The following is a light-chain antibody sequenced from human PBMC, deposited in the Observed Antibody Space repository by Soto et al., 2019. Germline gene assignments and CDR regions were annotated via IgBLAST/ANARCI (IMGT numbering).Light chain of an antibody. CDR2: DAS. J-gene: IGKJ5*01. V-gene: IGKV3-11*01. CDR3: QQRSNSIT. CDR1: QSVSSSY. Sequence: EIVLTQSPGTLSLSPWERATLSCRASQSVSSSYLAWYQQKPGQAPSLLIYDASNRATGIPARFGGSGSGTDFTLTISSLEPEDFAIYYCQQRSNSITFGQGTRLEIK.